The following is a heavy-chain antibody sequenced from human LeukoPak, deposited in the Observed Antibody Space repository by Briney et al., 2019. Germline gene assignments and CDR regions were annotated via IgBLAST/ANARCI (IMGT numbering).Heavy chain of an antibody. CDR2: ISSSSSTI. Sequence: GGSLRLSCAASGFTFSSYSMNWVRQAPGKGLEWVSYISSSSSTIYYADSVKGRFTISRDDSKNTLYLQMNSLRVEDTAVYYCAREGVRYTSSWYDYWGQGTPVTVSS. CDR3: AREGVRYTSSWYDY. J-gene: IGHJ4*02. V-gene: IGHV3-48*01. D-gene: IGHD6-13*01. CDR1: GFTFSSYS.